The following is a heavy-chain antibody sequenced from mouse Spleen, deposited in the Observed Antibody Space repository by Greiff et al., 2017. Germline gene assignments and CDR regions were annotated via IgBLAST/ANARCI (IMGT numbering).Heavy chain of an antibody. J-gene: IGHJ4*01. V-gene: IGHV1-55*01. Sequence: QVQLKQPGAELVKPGASVKMSCKASGYTFTSYWITWVKQRPGQGLEWIGDIYPGSGSTNYNEKFKSKATLTVDTSSSTAYMQLSSLTSEDSAVYYCARCYDGYLYYAMDYWGQGTSVTVSS. CDR3: ARCYDGYLYYAMDY. D-gene: IGHD2-3*01. CDR2: IYPGSGST. CDR1: GYTFTSYW.